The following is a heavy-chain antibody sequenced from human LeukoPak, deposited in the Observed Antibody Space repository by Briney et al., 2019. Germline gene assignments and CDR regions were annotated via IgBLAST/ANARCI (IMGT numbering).Heavy chain of an antibody. D-gene: IGHD6-19*01. CDR3: AKGLGGSGWYYFDY. CDR1: GLTYDVYG. J-gene: IGHJ4*02. Sequence: PGRSLRLSCAPSGLTYDVYGMRWARPAPGEGLEWGSGVSWNCGSIGYTDSVRRRFTISRDNAKNSLYLQMNSLRAEHTALYYCAKGLGGSGWYYFDYWGERTLVTVSS. V-gene: IGHV3-9*01. CDR2: VSWNCGSI.